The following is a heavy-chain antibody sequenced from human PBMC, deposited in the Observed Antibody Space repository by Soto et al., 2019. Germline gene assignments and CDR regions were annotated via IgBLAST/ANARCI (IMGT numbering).Heavy chain of an antibody. Sequence: PGGSLRLSCAASGFTFSSYAMHWVRQAPGKGLEWVAVISYDGSNKYYADSVKGRFTISRDNSKNTLYLQMNSLRAEDTAVYYCARGPKSPFGVVINSGGMDVWGQGTTVTVSS. CDR2: ISYDGSNK. J-gene: IGHJ6*02. CDR3: ARGPKSPFGVVINSGGMDV. D-gene: IGHD3-3*01. CDR1: GFTFSSYA. V-gene: IGHV3-30-3*01.